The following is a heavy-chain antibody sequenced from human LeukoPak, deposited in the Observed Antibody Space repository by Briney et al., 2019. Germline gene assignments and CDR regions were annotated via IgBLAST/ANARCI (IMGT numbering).Heavy chain of an antibody. D-gene: IGHD3-10*01. Sequence: SVKVSCKASGGTFSSYAISWVRQASGQGLEWMGRIIPILGIANYAQKFQGRVTITADKSTSTAYMELSSLRSEDTAVYYCASPAPRYYYGSGSGKYYYYGMDVWGQGTTVTVSS. CDR2: IIPILGIA. CDR1: GGTFSSYA. V-gene: IGHV1-69*04. J-gene: IGHJ6*02. CDR3: ASPAPRYYYGSGSGKYYYYGMDV.